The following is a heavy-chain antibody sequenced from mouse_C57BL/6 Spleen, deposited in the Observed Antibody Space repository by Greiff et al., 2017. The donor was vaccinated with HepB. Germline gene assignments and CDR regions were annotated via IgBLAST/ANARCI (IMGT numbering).Heavy chain of an antibody. CDR3: TREGYYAPFAY. D-gene: IGHD1-1*01. J-gene: IGHJ3*01. CDR1: GYTFTDYE. CDR2: IDPETGGT. V-gene: IGHV1-15*01. Sequence: QVQLQQSGAELVRPGASVTLSCKASGYTFTDYEMHWVKQTPVHGLEWIGAIDPETGGTAYNQKFKGKAILTADKSSSTAYMELRSLTSEDSAVYYCTREGYYAPFAYWGQGTLVTVSA.